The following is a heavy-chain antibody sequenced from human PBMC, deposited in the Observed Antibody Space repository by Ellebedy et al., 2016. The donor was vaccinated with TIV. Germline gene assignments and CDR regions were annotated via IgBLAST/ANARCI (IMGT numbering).Heavy chain of an antibody. CDR2: INPSNGGT. V-gene: IGHV1-46*01. D-gene: IGHD4-17*01. J-gene: IGHJ4*02. CDR1: VHTFTSDL. Sequence: AASVKVSCKASVHTFTSDLIHWVRQASGQGLEWIGVINPSNGGTGYAQKFQGRVTMTRDTSASNVYMELSSLRSEDTAVYDSVRHYGDYPPDYWGQGNLVTVSS. CDR3: VRHYGDYPPDY.